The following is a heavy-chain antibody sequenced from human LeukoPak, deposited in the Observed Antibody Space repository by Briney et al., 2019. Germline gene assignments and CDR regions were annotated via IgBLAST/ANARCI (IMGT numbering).Heavy chain of an antibody. J-gene: IGHJ6*02. CDR3: AREDYDFWSGYRTYYYYGMDV. Sequence: GGSLRLSCAASGFTFSSYWMHWVRQAPGKGLVWVSRINSDGSSTSYADSVKGRFTISRDNSKNTLYLQMNSLRAEDTAVYYCAREDYDFWSGYRTYYYYGMDVWGQGTTVTVSS. CDR2: INSDGSST. V-gene: IGHV3-74*01. CDR1: GFTFSSYW. D-gene: IGHD3-3*01.